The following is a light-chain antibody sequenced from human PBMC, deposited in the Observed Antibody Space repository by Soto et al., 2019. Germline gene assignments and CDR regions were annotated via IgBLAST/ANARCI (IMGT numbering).Light chain of an antibody. J-gene: IGLJ3*02. CDR3: YSAAADSRGV. Sequence: SYELTQPSSLSVSPGQTARITCSGDVLAKNYVRWFQQKPGQAPVLVIYKDSERPSGIPERFSGSSSGTTVTLTITGAQVEDEAAYYCYSAAADSRGVFGGGTQLTVL. CDR2: KDS. V-gene: IGLV3-27*01. CDR1: VLAKNY.